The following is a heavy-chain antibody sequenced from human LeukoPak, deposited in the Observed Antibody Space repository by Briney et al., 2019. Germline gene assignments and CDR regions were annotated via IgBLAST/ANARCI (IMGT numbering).Heavy chain of an antibody. J-gene: IGHJ4*02. CDR1: GYTFTSYA. CDR2: INAGNGNT. D-gene: IGHD3-22*01. V-gene: IGHV1-3*01. Sequence: ASVKVSCKASGYTFTSYAMHWVRQAPGQRLEWMGWINAGNGNTKYSQKFQGRVTITRDTSASTAYMELSSLRSDDTAVYYCARDRDDSSGYYRETLFDYWGQGTLVTVSS. CDR3: ARDRDDSSGYYRETLFDY.